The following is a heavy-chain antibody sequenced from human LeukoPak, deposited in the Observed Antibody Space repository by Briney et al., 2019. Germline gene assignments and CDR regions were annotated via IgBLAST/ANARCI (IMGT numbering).Heavy chain of an antibody. CDR1: GFTFSSYA. CDR2: ICGIRSST. CDR3: AKKVAATEDFPFAY. D-gene: IGHD1-26*01. Sequence: GGSLRLSCAASGFTFSSYAMSWVRQAPGKGLEWGSVICGIRSSTYSAYSLKRRFTISSNNSNTTLYLQMNRLRADDTAVYYCAKKVAATEDFPFAYWGQGTLVTVS. J-gene: IGHJ4*02. V-gene: IGHV3-23*01.